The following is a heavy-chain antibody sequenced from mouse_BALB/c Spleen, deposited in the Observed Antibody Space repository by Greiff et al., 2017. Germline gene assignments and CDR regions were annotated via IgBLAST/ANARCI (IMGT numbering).Heavy chain of an antibody. V-gene: IGHV1-55*01. CDR1: GYNFTSYW. J-gene: IGHJ1*01. Sequence: QVQLQQPGAELVKPGTSVKLSCKASGYNFTSYWINWVKLRPGQGLEWIGDIYPGSGSTNYNEKFKSKATLTVDTSSSTAYMQLSSLASEDSALYYCARYDGYWYFDVWGAGTTVTVSS. CDR2: IYPGSGST. CDR3: ARYDGYWYFDV. D-gene: IGHD2-3*01.